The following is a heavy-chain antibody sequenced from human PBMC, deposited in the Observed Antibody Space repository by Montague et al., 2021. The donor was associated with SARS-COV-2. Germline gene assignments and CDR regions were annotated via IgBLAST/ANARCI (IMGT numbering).Heavy chain of an antibody. CDR3: VRHANWDWYYFDY. D-gene: IGHD7-27*01. CDR2: IYYSGST. V-gene: IGHV4-31*03. Sequence: TLSLTCTVSSGSISSGGSISSGGYYWSWIRQHPGKGLEWIGYIYYSGSTSYNPSLKSRVTISVDTSKNQFSLKLSSVTAADTAVYYCVRHANWDWYYFDYWGQGTLVTVSS. CDR1: SGSISSGGSISSGGYY. J-gene: IGHJ4*02.